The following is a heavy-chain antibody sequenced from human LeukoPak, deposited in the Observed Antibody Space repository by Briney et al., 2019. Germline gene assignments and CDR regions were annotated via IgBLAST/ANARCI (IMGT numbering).Heavy chain of an antibody. D-gene: IGHD3-10*01. J-gene: IGHJ6*03. Sequence: ASVKVSCKASGYTFTSYDINWVRQATGQGLEWMGWMNPNSGNTGYAQKLQGRATMTRDTSISTAYMELSSLRSEDTAVYYCARGITMVRGVWFYYYYYMDVWGKGTTVTVSS. CDR3: ARGITMVRGVWFYYYYYMDV. CDR2: MNPNSGNT. CDR1: GYTFTSYD. V-gene: IGHV1-8*01.